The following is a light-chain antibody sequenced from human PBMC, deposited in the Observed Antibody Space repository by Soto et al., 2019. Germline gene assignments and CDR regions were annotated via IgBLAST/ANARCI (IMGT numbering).Light chain of an antibody. Sequence: QSALTHPGSVCWSPGHSITISCTGTSSDVGSYNLVSWYQQHPGKAPKLMIYEGSKRPSGVSNRFSGSKSGNTASLTISGLQADHEADYYCCSYAGSSPVFGTGTKVTVL. CDR1: SSDVGSYNL. CDR2: EGS. J-gene: IGLJ1*01. V-gene: IGLV2-23*03. CDR3: CSYAGSSPV.